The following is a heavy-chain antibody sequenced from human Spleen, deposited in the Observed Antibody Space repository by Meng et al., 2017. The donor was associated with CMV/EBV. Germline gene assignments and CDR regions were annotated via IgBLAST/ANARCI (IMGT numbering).Heavy chain of an antibody. Sequence: GESLKISCVASGFTFTNYAMTWVRQVPGKGLEWVSGISGSTYYADSVKGRFTIWRDNSKNTLFLQMNGLGAEDTAMYYCAKVYPKVGIFRAFDSWGQGTLVTVSS. CDR2: ISGST. V-gene: IGHV3-23*01. CDR1: GFTFTNYA. D-gene: IGHD3-3*01. J-gene: IGHJ4*02. CDR3: AKVYPKVGIFRAFDS.